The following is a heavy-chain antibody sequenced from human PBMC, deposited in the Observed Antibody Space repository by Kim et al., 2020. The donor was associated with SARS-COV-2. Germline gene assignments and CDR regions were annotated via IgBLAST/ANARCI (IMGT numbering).Heavy chain of an antibody. Sequence: GGSLRLSCAASGFTFSSYSMNWVRQAPGKGLEWVSSIRSSSSYIYYADSVKGRFTISRDNAKNSLYLQMNSLRAEDTAVYYCARHYDSSGYYYLYYFDYWGQGTLVTVSS. V-gene: IGHV3-21*01. CDR1: GFTFSSYS. J-gene: IGHJ4*02. CDR3: ARHYDSSGYYYLYYFDY. D-gene: IGHD3-22*01. CDR2: IRSSSSYI.